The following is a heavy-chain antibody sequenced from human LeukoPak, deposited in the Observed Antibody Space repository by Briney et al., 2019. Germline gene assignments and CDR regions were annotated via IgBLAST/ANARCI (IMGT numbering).Heavy chain of an antibody. D-gene: IGHD1-26*01. J-gene: IGHJ4*02. CDR3: ARRHKDWELFEY. Sequence: GESLKISCKSSGYNFPNYWIGWARQMPGEGLEWMGIMYPGDSDTRYSPSFQGQVTISADKSISTAYLQWSSLKASDTAMYYCARRHKDWELFEYWGQGTLVAVSS. CDR2: MYPGDSDT. CDR1: GYNFPNYW. V-gene: IGHV5-51*01.